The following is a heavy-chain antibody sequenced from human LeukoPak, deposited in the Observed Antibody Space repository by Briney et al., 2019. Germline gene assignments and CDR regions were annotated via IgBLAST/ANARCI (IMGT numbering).Heavy chain of an antibody. D-gene: IGHD5-24*01. Sequence: ASVKVSCKASGYTFIDYYMHWVRQAPGQGLEWVAWINPKNGDTKYAQKFQGRVTMTRDTSISTAYMELSRLRSDDTAVYYCVLEMATIDYWGQGTLVTVSS. CDR2: INPKNGDT. CDR3: VLEMATIDY. CDR1: GYTFIDYY. J-gene: IGHJ4*02. V-gene: IGHV1-2*02.